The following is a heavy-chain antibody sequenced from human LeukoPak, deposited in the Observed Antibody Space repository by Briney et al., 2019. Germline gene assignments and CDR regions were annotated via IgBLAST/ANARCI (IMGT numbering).Heavy chain of an antibody. J-gene: IGHJ4*02. CDR3: ARASYCSDGSCYSDY. Sequence: ASVKVSCKASGYAFSSYSISWVRQAPGQGLEWMGWISAYNGNTIYTQKVKGRVTMTTDTSTSTAYMELRSLKSDDTAVYYCARASYCSDGSCYSDYWGQGTLVTVSS. CDR1: GYAFSSYS. D-gene: IGHD2-15*01. CDR2: ISAYNGNT. V-gene: IGHV1-18*01.